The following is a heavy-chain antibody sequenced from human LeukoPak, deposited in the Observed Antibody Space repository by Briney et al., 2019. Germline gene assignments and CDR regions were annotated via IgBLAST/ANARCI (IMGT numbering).Heavy chain of an antibody. CDR2: ISGSGGST. CDR3: AKDWRPQYNWNYRGPFDY. Sequence: GGSLRLSCAASGFTFSSYAMSWVRQAPGKGLEWVSAISGSGGSTYYADSVKGRFTISRDNSKNTLYLQMNSLRAEDTAVYYCAKDWRPQYNWNYRGPFDYWGQGTLVTVSS. CDR1: GFTFSSYA. J-gene: IGHJ4*02. D-gene: IGHD1-7*01. V-gene: IGHV3-23*01.